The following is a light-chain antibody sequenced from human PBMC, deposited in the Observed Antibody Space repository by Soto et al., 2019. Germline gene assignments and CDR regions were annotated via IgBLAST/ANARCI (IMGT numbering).Light chain of an antibody. CDR1: QSGSTR. Sequence: EIVMTQSPATLSVSPGERVTLSCRASQSGSTRLAWYQHNPGQSPRLLISGATTGATGIPPRFSASGSGTDFALTVNSLQSEDIAVYYCQQYHNWPVTFGGGTKVEL. CDR3: QQYHNWPVT. V-gene: IGKV3-15*01. CDR2: GAT. J-gene: IGKJ4*01.